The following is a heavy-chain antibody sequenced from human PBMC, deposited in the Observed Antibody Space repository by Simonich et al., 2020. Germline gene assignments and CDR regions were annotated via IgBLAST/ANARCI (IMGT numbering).Heavy chain of an antibody. CDR1: GFTFSSYW. Sequence: VQLVEPGGGLVQPGGCLRLSCAGSGFTFSSYWMHWVRQAPGKGRVWVSLINSDGRSTSYADHVKGRFTISRDNANNTLYLQMNSLGAEDTAVYYCARNRLDYWGQGTLVTVSS. V-gene: IGHV3-74*01. CDR2: INSDGRST. J-gene: IGHJ4*02. CDR3: ARNRLDY.